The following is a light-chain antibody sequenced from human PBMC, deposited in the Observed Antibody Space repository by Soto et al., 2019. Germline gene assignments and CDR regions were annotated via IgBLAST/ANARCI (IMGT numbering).Light chain of an antibody. CDR3: QQLNSYLGFT. J-gene: IGKJ3*01. CDR2: AAS. Sequence: IQLTQSPSSLSASVGDRVTITCRASQGISSYLAWYQQKPGKAPKLLIYAASTLQSGVPSRVSGSGSGTDFTLTISSLQPEDFATYYCQQLNSYLGFTFGPGTKVDIK. CDR1: QGISSY. V-gene: IGKV1-9*01.